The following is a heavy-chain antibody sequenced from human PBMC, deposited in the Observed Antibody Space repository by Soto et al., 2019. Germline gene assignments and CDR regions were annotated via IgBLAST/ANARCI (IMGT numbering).Heavy chain of an antibody. CDR1: GGSISSYY. CDR3: ARGMARIIDAFDI. CDR2: IYYSGST. J-gene: IGHJ3*02. Sequence: QVQLQESGPGLVKPSETLSLTCTVSGGSISSYYWSWIRQAPGKGLEWIGYIYYSGSTNYNPSLKSRVTQSVDTSKNQFTVKLSSVTAADTAVYYCARGMARIIDAFDIWGQGTMVTVSS. D-gene: IGHD5-12*01. V-gene: IGHV4-59*01.